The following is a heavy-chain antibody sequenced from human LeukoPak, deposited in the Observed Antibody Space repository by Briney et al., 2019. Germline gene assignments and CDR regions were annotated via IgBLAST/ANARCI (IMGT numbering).Heavy chain of an antibody. J-gene: IGHJ4*02. V-gene: IGHV3-21*01. CDR1: GFTFGDYS. D-gene: IGHD5-18*01. CDR3: ARNKKGDRYTYGHDY. CDR2: ISSSSSYI. Sequence: GGSLRLSCTASGFTFGDYSMNWVRQAPGKGLEWVSSISSSSSYIYYADSVKGRFTISRDNAKNSLYLQMNSLRAEDTAVYYCARNKKGDRYTYGHDYWGQGTLVTVSS.